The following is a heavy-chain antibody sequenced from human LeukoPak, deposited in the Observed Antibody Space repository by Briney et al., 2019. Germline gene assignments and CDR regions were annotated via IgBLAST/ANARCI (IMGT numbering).Heavy chain of an antibody. J-gene: IGHJ4*02. Sequence: GGSLRLSCAASGFTFSSYSMNWVRQAPGEGLEWVSSISSSGSFIYYADSVKGRFTISRDNANNSLYLQMNSLTAEDTAVFYCARVGSRGYYFDYWGQGTLVSVSS. D-gene: IGHD1-26*01. CDR1: GFTFSSYS. CDR2: ISSSGSFI. CDR3: ARVGSRGYYFDY. V-gene: IGHV3-21*01.